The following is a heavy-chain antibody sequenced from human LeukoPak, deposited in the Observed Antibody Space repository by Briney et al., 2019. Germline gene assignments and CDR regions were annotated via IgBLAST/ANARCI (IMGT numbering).Heavy chain of an antibody. CDR2: IVVGNGRT. CDR1: GFSFSTSV. D-gene: IGHD3-10*01. CDR3: AADPGSLRSDYTTEYFYYYLDV. J-gene: IGHJ6*03. V-gene: IGHV1-58*01. Sequence: SVKVSCKASGFSFSTSVVQWVRQARGQRLEWIGWIVVGNGRTNYAQKFQERVTITRDMSKSTAYLELSGLRSEDTAVYYCAADPGSLRSDYTTEYFYYYLDVWGKGTTVTVSS.